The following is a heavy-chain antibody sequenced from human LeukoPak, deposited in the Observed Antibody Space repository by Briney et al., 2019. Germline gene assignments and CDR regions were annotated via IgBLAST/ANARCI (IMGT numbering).Heavy chain of an antibody. CDR1: GYSITSGYY. CDR3: ARAARVGYCSSTSCYRYYYYMDV. D-gene: IGHD2-2*01. CDR2: IYHTGST. V-gene: IGHV4-38-2*02. J-gene: IGHJ6*03. Sequence: SETLSLTCTVSGYSITSGYYWGWIRQPPGKGLEWIGSIYHTGSTYYNPSLKSRVTISVDTSKNQFSLKLSSVTAADTAVYYCARAARVGYCSSTSCYRYYYYMDVWGKGTTVTISS.